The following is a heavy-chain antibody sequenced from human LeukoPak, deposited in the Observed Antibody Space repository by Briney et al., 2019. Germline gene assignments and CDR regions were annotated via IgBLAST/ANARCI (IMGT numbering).Heavy chain of an antibody. CDR2: ISGSGGST. J-gene: IGHJ4*02. CDR1: GLTFSSYA. CDR3: AKDYPIMITFGGVIGPFDY. Sequence: GGSLRLSCAASGLTFSSYAMSWVRQAPGKGLEWVSAISGSGGSTYYADSVKGRFTISRDNSKNTLYLQMNSLRAEDTAVYYCAKDYPIMITFGGVIGPFDYWGQGTLVTVSS. V-gene: IGHV3-23*01. D-gene: IGHD3-16*02.